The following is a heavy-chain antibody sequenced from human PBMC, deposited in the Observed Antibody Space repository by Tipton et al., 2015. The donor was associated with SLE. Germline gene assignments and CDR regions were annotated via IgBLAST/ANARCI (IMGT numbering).Heavy chain of an antibody. Sequence: TLSLTCTVSGGSISGHYWSWIRQSPGKGLEWIGYIHYSGSTNYNPSLKSRVTILVDTSKNQFSLKLTSVTAADTAVYYCATGGAAARPWYFDYWGQGTLVTVSS. CDR3: ATGGAAARPWYFDY. J-gene: IGHJ4*02. CDR2: IHYSGST. D-gene: IGHD6-6*01. V-gene: IGHV4-59*11. CDR1: GGSISGHY.